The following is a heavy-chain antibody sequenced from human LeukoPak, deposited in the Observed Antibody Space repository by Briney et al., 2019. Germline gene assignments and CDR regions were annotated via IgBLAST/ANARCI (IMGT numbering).Heavy chain of an antibody. CDR2: INPNSGGT. CDR1: GYTFTSYG. Sequence: ASVKVSCKASGYTFTSYGISWVRQAPGQGLEWMGWINPNSGGTNYAQKFQGRVTMTRDTSISTAYMELSRLRSDDTAVYYCARERGGRAFDIWGQGTMVTVSS. D-gene: IGHD2-15*01. V-gene: IGHV1-2*02. J-gene: IGHJ3*02. CDR3: ARERGGRAFDI.